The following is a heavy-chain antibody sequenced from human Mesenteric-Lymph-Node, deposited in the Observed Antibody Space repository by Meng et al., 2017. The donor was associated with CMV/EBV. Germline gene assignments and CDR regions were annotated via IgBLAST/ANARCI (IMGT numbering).Heavy chain of an antibody. D-gene: IGHD1-7*01. CDR2: IYYGGST. Sequence: SETLSLTCAVYGGSFSGYYWGWIRQPPGKGLEWIGSIYYGGSTYYSPSLKSRVTISIDTSKNQFSLKLNSVTAADTAVYYCVKDVGTGTTCYWGQGTLVTVSS. CDR3: VKDVGTGTTCY. J-gene: IGHJ4*02. CDR1: GGSFSGYY. V-gene: IGHV4-34*01.